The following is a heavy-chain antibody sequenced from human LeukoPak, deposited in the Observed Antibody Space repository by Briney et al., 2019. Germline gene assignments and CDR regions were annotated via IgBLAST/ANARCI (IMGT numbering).Heavy chain of an antibody. CDR3: ATGSSVGRSSGGGFDY. V-gene: IGHV1-46*01. CDR2: INPSGGST. Sequence: GASVKVSCKASGYTFTSYYMHWVRQAPGQGLEWMGIINPSGGSTSYAQKFQGRVTMTEDTSTDTAYMELSSLRSEDTAVYYCATGSSVGRSSGGGFDYWGQGTLVTVSS. J-gene: IGHJ4*02. CDR1: GYTFTSYY. D-gene: IGHD6-6*01.